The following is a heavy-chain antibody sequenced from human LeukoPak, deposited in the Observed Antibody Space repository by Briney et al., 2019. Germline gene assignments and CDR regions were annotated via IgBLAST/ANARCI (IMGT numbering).Heavy chain of an antibody. D-gene: IGHD3-10*01. CDR3: ARSFYGSGSPFDY. V-gene: IGHV3-53*01. CDR1: GFTFSSYW. Sequence: PGGSLRLSCAASGFTFSSYWMSWVRQAPGKGLEWVSVIYSGGSTYYADSVKGRFTISRDNSKNTLYLQMNSLRAEDTAVYYCARSFYGSGSPFDYWGQGTLVTVSS. J-gene: IGHJ4*02. CDR2: IYSGGST.